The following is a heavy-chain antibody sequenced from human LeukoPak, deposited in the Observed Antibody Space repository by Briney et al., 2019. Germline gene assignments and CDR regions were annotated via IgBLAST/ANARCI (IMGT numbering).Heavy chain of an antibody. CDR1: GYTFTSYG. CDR3: ARYCSSTSCSYDY. CDR2: ISAYNGNT. V-gene: IGHV1-18*01. Sequence: AASVKVSCKASGYTFTSYGISWVRQAPGQGLEWMGWISAYNGNTNYAQKLQGRVTMTTDTSTSTAYMELSRLRSDDTAVYYCARYCSSTSCSYDYWGQGTLVTVSS. J-gene: IGHJ4*02. D-gene: IGHD2-2*01.